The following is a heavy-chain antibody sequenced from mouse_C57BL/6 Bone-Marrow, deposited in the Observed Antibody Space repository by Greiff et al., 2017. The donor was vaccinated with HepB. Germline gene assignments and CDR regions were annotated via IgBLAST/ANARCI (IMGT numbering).Heavy chain of an antibody. V-gene: IGHV3-1*01. CDR1: GYSITSGYA. J-gene: IGHJ1*03. CDR3: ARAPDYDDPYWYFDV. CDR2: ISYSGST. Sequence: EVKLVESGPGMVKPSQSLSLTCTVTGYSITSGYAWHWIRHFPGNKLEWMGYISYSGSTNYNPSLKSRISITHATSKNHFFLKLNSVTTEDTATYYCARAPDYDDPYWYFDVWGTGTTVTVSS. D-gene: IGHD2-4*01.